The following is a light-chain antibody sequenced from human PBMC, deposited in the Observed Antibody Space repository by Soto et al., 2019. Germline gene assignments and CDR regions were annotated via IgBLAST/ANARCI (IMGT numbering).Light chain of an antibody. CDR1: QGISSA. Sequence: AIRLTQSPSSMSAYVGDRVIITCRASQGISSALAWYQQKPGKAPKLMIYDASSLESGVPSRFSGSGSGTDFTRAISILQPEDLSTYYCQQFNNYLITFGQGTRLEIK. CDR3: QQFNNYLIT. V-gene: IGKV1D-13*01. CDR2: DAS. J-gene: IGKJ5*01.